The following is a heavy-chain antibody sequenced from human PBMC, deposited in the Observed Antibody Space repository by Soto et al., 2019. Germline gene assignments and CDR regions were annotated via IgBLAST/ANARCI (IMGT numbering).Heavy chain of an antibody. Sequence: QVQLVQSGAEVKKPGSSVKVSCKASGGTFSRYTFTWVRQAPGQGLEWMGRIIPIVDIPNYAQNFQGRVTITADKSTSTPYMELSSLTSDDTAVYYCASHFTGVLVLGTSPPGGDNYGWDVWGQGTTVSVS. D-gene: IGHD2-15*01. V-gene: IGHV1-69*02. J-gene: IGHJ6*02. CDR1: GGTFSRYT. CDR2: IIPIVDIP. CDR3: ASHFTGVLVLGTSPPGGDNYGWDV.